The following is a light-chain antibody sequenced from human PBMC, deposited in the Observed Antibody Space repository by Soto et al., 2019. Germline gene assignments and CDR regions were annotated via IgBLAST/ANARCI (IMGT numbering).Light chain of an antibody. Sequence: QSVLTQPASVSGSPGQSITISCTGTSSDVGGYNYVSWYQQHPGKAPKLMIYEVSNRPSGVSNRFSGSKSGNTASLTISGLHAEDGADYYCSSYTRSSFFVFGAGPQLPVL. J-gene: IGLJ1*01. V-gene: IGLV2-14*01. CDR3: SSYTRSSFFV. CDR2: EVS. CDR1: SSDVGGYNY.